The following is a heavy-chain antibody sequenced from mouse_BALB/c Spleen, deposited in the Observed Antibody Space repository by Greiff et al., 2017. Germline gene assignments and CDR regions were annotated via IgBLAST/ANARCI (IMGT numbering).Heavy chain of an antibody. V-gene: IGHV5-9*03. CDR2: ISSGDGNT. CDR1: GFTFSSYT. CDR3: ARSRMDY. J-gene: IGHJ4*01. Sequence: EVKLMESGGGLVKPGGSLKLSCAASGFTFSSYTMSWVRQTPEKRLEWVATISSGDGNTYYPDSVNGRFTISRDNAKNNLYLQMSSLRSEDTALYYCARSRMDYWGQGTSVTVSS.